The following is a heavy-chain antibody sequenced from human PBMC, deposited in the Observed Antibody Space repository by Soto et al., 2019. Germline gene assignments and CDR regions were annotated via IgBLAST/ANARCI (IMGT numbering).Heavy chain of an antibody. D-gene: IGHD6-13*01. CDR2: FDPEDGET. J-gene: IGHJ1*01. CDR1: GYTLTELS. CDR3: ATDQTMSIAAAGNNFQH. Sequence: ASVKVSCKVSGYTLTELSMHWVRQAPGKGLEWMGGFDPEDGETIYAQKFQGRVTMTEDTSTDTAYMELGSLRSEDTAVYYCATDQTMSIAAAGNNFQHWGQGTLVTVSS. V-gene: IGHV1-24*01.